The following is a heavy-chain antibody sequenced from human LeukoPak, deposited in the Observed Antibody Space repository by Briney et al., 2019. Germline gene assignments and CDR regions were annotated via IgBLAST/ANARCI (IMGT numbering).Heavy chain of an antibody. D-gene: IGHD6-13*01. Sequence: ASVKVSCKASGYTFTSYGISWVRQAPGQGLEWMGWISPYNGNTAYAQRLQGRVTMTTDTSTSTAYMELRSLRSDDTAVYFCARASRDSSTWSHYHYYAVDVWGQGTTVTVSS. CDR1: GYTFTSYG. J-gene: IGHJ6*02. CDR3: ARASRDSSTWSHYHYYAVDV. CDR2: ISPYNGNT. V-gene: IGHV1-18*01.